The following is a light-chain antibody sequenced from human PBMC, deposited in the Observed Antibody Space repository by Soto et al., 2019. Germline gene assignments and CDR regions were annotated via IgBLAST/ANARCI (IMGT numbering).Light chain of an antibody. Sequence: EIVLTQSPPTLSLSQGERATLSCRASHSVSSSFLAWYQQMPGQAPRLLIHAASTGATGIPARFRGSGSGTDFTLTISSLEPEDSAVYFCHQYADSPQTFGQGTKVDI. J-gene: IGKJ2*01. CDR1: HSVSSSF. CDR3: HQYADSPQT. V-gene: IGKV3-20*01. CDR2: AAS.